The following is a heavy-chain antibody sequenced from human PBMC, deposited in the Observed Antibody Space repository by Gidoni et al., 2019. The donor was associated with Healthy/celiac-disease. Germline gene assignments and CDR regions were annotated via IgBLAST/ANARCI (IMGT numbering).Heavy chain of an antibody. D-gene: IGHD3-22*01. Sequence: QVQLVQSGAAVKKPGASVKVSCKASGYTFTGYYMHWVRQAPGQGLGWMGWINPNSGGTNYAQKFQGWVTMTRDTSISTAYMELSRLRSDDTAVYYCATSPLHYYNSSGPLGYWGQGTLVTVSS. J-gene: IGHJ4*02. V-gene: IGHV1-2*04. CDR2: INPNSGGT. CDR3: ATSPLHYYNSSGPLGY. CDR1: GYTFTGYY.